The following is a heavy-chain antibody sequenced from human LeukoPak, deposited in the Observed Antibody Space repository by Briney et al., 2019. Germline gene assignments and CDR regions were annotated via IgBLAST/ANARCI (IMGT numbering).Heavy chain of an antibody. D-gene: IGHD3/OR15-3a*01. CDR1: GGSISSYY. V-gene: IGHV4-4*09. Sequence: PSETLSLTCTVSGGSISSYYWSCIRDPPGKGREGSEYIYTCGITNYNPSRKSRVTISVGTSNNQFSLKQSSVTAAGTAVYYCARHGPPGRDAFDIWGQGTMVTVSS. CDR3: ARHGPPGRDAFDI. CDR2: IYTCGIT. J-gene: IGHJ3*02.